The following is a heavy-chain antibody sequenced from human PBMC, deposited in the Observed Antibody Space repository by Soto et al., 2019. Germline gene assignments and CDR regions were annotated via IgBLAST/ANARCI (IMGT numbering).Heavy chain of an antibody. CDR2: ISGSGGST. CDR3: AKARSRYSSGWSPDSFDY. D-gene: IGHD6-19*01. Sequence: RLSCAASGFTFSSYAMSWVRQAPGKGLEWVSAISGSGGSTYYADSVKGRFTISRDNSKNTLYLQMNSLRAEDTAVYYCAKARSRYSSGWSPDSFDYWGQGTLVTVSS. CDR1: GFTFSSYA. V-gene: IGHV3-23*01. J-gene: IGHJ4*02.